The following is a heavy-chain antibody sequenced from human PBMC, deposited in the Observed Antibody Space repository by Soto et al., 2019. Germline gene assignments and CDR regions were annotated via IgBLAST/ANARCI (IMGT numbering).Heavy chain of an antibody. CDR3: ARGLRIDPYYFDY. V-gene: IGHV4-30-4*01. D-gene: IGHD4-17*01. Sequence: SETLSLTCTVSGGSISSGDYYWSWIRQPPGKGLEWIGYIYYSGSTYYNPSLKSRVTISVDTSKNQFSLKLSSVTAADTAVYYCARGLRIDPYYFDYWGQGTLVTVSS. CDR1: GGSISSGDYY. CDR2: IYYSGST. J-gene: IGHJ4*02.